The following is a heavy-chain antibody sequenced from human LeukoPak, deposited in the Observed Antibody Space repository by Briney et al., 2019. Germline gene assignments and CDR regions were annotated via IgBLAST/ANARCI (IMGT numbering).Heavy chain of an antibody. Sequence: ASVKVSCKASGYTFTGYYMHWVRQAPGQGLEWMGWINPNSGGTNYAQKFQGRVTMTRDTSISTAYMELSRLRSDDTAVYYRARGKTIGYCSSTSCLIDYFDYWGQGTLVTVSS. V-gene: IGHV1-2*02. CDR1: GYTFTGYY. CDR3: ARGKTIGYCSSTSCLIDYFDY. J-gene: IGHJ4*02. D-gene: IGHD2-2*01. CDR2: INPNSGGT.